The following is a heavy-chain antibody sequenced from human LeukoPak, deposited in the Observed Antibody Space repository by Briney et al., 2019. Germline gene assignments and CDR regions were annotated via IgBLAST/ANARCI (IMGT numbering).Heavy chain of an antibody. Sequence: GGSLRLSCAASGFTFSSYGMHWVRQAPGKGLEWVAVIWHDRSNKYYADSVKGRFTISRDNFKNTLYLQMDSLRAEDTAVYYCARGTGGYYSHFDYWGQGTLVTVSS. CDR2: IWHDRSNK. D-gene: IGHD3-3*01. CDR1: GFTFSSYG. CDR3: ARGTGGYYSHFDY. V-gene: IGHV3-33*01. J-gene: IGHJ4*02.